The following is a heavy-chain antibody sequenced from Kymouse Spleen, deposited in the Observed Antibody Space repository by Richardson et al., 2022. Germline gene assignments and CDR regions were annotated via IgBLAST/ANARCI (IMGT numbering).Heavy chain of an antibody. CDR3: AKGWNWNYDLYYYGMDV. V-gene: IGHV3-30*18. D-gene: IGHD1-7*01. Sequence: QVQLVESGGGVVQPGRSLRLSCAASGFTFSSYGMHWVRQAPGKGLEWVAVISYDGSNKYYADSVKGRFTISRDNSKNTLYLQMNSLRAEDTAVYYCAKGWNWNYDLYYYGMDVWGQGTTVTVSS. CDR1: GFTFSSYG. CDR2: ISYDGSNK. J-gene: IGHJ6*02.